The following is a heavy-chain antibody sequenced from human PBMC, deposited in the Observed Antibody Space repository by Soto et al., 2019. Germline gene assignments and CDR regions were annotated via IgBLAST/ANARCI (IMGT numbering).Heavy chain of an antibody. J-gene: IGHJ4*02. D-gene: IGHD3-22*01. V-gene: IGHV1-18*01. CDR3: ARDVGYYYDSSGYYPFDY. CDR1: GYTFTSYG. Sequence: ASVKVSCKASGYTFTSYGISWVRQAPGQGLEWMGWISAYNGNTNYAQKLQGRVTMTTDTSTSTAYMELRSLRSDGTAVYYCARDVGYYYDSSGYYPFDYWGQGTLVTVSS. CDR2: ISAYNGNT.